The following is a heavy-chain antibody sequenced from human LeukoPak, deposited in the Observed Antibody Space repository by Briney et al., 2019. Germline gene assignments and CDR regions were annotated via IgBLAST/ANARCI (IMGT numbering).Heavy chain of an antibody. J-gene: IGHJ4*02. V-gene: IGHV1-69*05. CDR2: IIPIFRTA. CDR1: GGTFSSYA. Sequence: ASVKVSCKASGGTFSSYAISWVRQAPGQGLDWMGRIIPIFRTANYAQKFQDGVTITTDESTSTAYMELSSLRSEDTAVYYCARQRAVDTSMAPIDYWGQGTLVTVSS. D-gene: IGHD5-18*01. CDR3: ARQRAVDTSMAPIDY.